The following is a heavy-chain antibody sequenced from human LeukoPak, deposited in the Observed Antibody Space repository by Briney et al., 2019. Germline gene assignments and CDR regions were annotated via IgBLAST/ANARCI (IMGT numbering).Heavy chain of an antibody. D-gene: IGHD5-12*01. CDR1: GFTFSSYA. Sequence: GGSLRLSCAASGFTFSSYAMSWVRQAPGKGLGWVSAISGSGGSTYYADSVKGRFTISRDNSKNTLYLQMNSLRAEDTAVYYCATLRIGYSGYDSPINWFDPWGQGTLVTVSS. J-gene: IGHJ5*02. CDR3: ATLRIGYSGYDSPINWFDP. V-gene: IGHV3-23*01. CDR2: ISGSGGST.